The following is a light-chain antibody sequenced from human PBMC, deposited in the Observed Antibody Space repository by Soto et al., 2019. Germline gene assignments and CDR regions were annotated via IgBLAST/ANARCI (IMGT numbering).Light chain of an antibody. CDR3: GAWDDSQNGYV. V-gene: IGLV1-44*01. CDR1: SSNIGSKS. CDR2: SNS. Sequence: SVLTQPPSASGTPGQWVTISCSGSSSNIGSKSVNWYQQLPGTAPKLLIYSNSQRPSGVPDRFSGSKSGTSASLAISGLQSVDEADYYCGAWDDSQNGYVFGTGTKVTVL. J-gene: IGLJ1*01.